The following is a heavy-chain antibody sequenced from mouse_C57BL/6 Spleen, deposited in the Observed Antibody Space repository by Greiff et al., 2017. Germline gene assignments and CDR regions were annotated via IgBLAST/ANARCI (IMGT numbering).Heavy chain of an antibody. V-gene: IGHV1-64*01. D-gene: IGHD1-1*01. J-gene: IGHJ2*01. CDR3: ARVDYYGSSFDY. CDR2: IHPNSGST. CDR1: GYTFTSYW. Sequence: QVQLQQPGAELVKPGASVKLSCKASGYTFTSYWMHWVKQRPGQGLEWIGMIHPNSGSTNYNEKFKSKATLTVDKSSSTAYMQLSSLTSEDSAVYYCARVDYYGSSFDYWGKGTTLTVSS.